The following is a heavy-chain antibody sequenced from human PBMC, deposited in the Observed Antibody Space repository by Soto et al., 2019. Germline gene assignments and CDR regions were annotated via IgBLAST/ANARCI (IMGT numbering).Heavy chain of an antibody. CDR2: IIPILGIA. J-gene: IGHJ6*02. CDR3: ARDGYYYYGMDV. CDR1: GGTFSSYT. Sequence: QVQLVQSGAEVKKPGSSVKVSCKASGGTFSSYTISWVRQAPGQGLEWMGRIIPILGIANYAQKFQGRVTITADKSTSPAYMELSSLRSEDTAVYYCARDGYYYYGMDVWGQGTTVTVSS. V-gene: IGHV1-69*08.